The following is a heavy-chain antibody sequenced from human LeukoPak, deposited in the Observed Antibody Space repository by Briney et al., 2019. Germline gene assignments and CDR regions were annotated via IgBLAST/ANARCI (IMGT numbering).Heavy chain of an antibody. V-gene: IGHV3-74*01. J-gene: IGHJ4*02. D-gene: IGHD3-16*01. CDR1: GFTFSSHG. Sequence: GGSLRLSCAASGFTFSSHGMNWVRQAPGKGLVWVARINSDGSSTNYADSVKGRFTISRDNAKSTLYLQMNSLRAEDTAVYYCARLTPPFDYWGPGTLVTVSS. CDR2: INSDGSST. CDR3: ARLTPPFDY.